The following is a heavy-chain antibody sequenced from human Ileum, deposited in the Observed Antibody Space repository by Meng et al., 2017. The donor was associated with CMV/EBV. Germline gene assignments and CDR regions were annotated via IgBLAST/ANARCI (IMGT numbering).Heavy chain of an antibody. J-gene: IGHJ4*02. D-gene: IGHD2-8*02. Sequence: LTCAVSGDSINQNNSWSWVRQPPGKGLEWIGEISHSGITKYTPSLKSRVTISVEKTKNYFSLKLISVTAADTGVYFCARSPGYWSLDYWGQGALVTVSS. CDR1: GDSINQNNS. CDR3: ARSPGYWSLDY. V-gene: IGHV4-4*01. CDR2: ISHSGIT.